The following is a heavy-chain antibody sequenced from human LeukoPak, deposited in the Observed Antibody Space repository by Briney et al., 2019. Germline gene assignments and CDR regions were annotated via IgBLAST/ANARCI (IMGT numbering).Heavy chain of an antibody. CDR1: GFIFDNYA. CDR3: ARVYYDSSGYYLDAFDI. V-gene: IGHV3-9*01. J-gene: IGHJ3*02. CDR2: ISWNSGGI. Sequence: PGGSLRLSCAASGFIFDNYAMHWVRQAPGKGPEWVSGISWNSGGIGYADSVKGRFTISRDNAKNSLYLQMNSLRAEDTAVYYCARVYYDSSGYYLDAFDIWGQGTMVTVSS. D-gene: IGHD3-22*01.